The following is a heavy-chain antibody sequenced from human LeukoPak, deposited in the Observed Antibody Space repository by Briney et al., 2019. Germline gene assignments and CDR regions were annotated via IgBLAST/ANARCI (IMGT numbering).Heavy chain of an antibody. CDR1: GFTFSSYW. CDR2: IKQDGSEK. V-gene: IGHV3-7*01. CDR3: AREDYYGSGSLDY. Sequence: PGGSLRLSCAASGFTFSSYWMSWVRQAPGKGLEWVANIKQDGSEKYYVDSVKGRFTISRDNAKNSLYLQMNSLRAEDTAVYYCAREDYYGSGSLDYWGQGTLVTVSS. D-gene: IGHD3-10*01. J-gene: IGHJ4*02.